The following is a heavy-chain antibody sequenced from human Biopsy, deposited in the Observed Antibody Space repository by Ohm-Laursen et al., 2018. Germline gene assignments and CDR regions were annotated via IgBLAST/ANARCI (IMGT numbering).Heavy chain of an antibody. CDR1: GGSIISYY. CDR2: VYNGGIT. Sequence: SETLSLTCGVSGGSIISYYWTWIRQPPGKGLEWIGHVYNGGITNYNPSLKSRVTISKDTSKNQFSLQVNSVTAADTAVYYCARTPRDSFWSGSYKRGLWFDPWGQGTPVIVSS. CDR3: ARTPRDSFWSGSYKRGLWFDP. V-gene: IGHV4-59*01. J-gene: IGHJ5*02. D-gene: IGHD3-3*01.